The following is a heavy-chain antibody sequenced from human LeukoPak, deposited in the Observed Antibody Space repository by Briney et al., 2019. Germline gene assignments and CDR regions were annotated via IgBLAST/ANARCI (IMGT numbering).Heavy chain of an antibody. Sequence: AGGSLRLSCAVSGFTFSSFWMSWVRQAPGMGLEWVANIKQDGSEKHYMDSGKGRFSISRVNAKNSLYLQMNSLRAEDTALYYCVRDSRIAGATGAFDICGQGKMVTVSS. J-gene: IGHJ3*02. CDR3: VRDSRIAGATGAFDI. D-gene: IGHD1-26*01. CDR1: GFTFSSFW. CDR2: IKQDGSEK. V-gene: IGHV3-7*01.